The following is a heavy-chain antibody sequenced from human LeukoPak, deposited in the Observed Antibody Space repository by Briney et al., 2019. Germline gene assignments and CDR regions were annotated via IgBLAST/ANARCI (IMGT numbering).Heavy chain of an antibody. Sequence: GGSLRLSCAAPGFTFSTYAMNWVRQAPGKGLEWVSGISGSGDNTYYTDSVKGRFTISRDNSEDTLYLQMNSLRAEDTAVYYCAKERSSGVYRLFDYWGQGTLVTVSS. D-gene: IGHD3-22*01. J-gene: IGHJ4*02. CDR1: GFTFSTYA. CDR2: ISGSGDNT. CDR3: AKERSSGVYRLFDY. V-gene: IGHV3-23*01.